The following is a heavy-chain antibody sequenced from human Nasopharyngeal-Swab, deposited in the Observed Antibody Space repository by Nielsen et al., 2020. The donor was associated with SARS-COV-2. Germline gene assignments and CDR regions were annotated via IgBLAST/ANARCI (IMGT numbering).Heavy chain of an antibody. CDR3: ARGEEGLRITMVRGVIFDY. D-gene: IGHD3-10*01. Sequence: SETLSLTCAVYGGSFSGYYWSWIRQPPGKGLEWIGEINHSGSTNYNPSLKSRVTISVDTSKNQFSLKLSSVTDADTAVYYCARGEEGLRITMVRGVIFDYWGQGTLVTISS. CDR2: INHSGST. CDR1: GGSFSGYY. V-gene: IGHV4-34*01. J-gene: IGHJ4*02.